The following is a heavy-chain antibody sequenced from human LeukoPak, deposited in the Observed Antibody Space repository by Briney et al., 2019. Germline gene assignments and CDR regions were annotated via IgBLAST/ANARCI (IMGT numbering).Heavy chain of an antibody. CDR3: AREGTYSDYWSGYFEY. V-gene: IGHV3-30*04. CDR2: IASDGSYT. J-gene: IGHJ4*02. D-gene: IGHD3-3*01. Sequence: PGGSLRLSCEGSGFVFSIYAIHWIRQSPDRGLEWVAVIASDGSYTDYVHSLKDRFTISRDNSKNTVYLDETSLTPEDAAVYYCAREGTYSDYWSGYFEYWGQGTRVIVSS. CDR1: GFVFSIYA.